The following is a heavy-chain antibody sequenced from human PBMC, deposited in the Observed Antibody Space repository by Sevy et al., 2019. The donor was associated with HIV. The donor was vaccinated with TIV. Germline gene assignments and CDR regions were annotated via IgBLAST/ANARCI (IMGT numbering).Heavy chain of an antibody. CDR2: IYYSGST. CDR3: ARVLYSSGPVNYFDY. CDR1: GSSISSYY. Sequence: SESLSLTCTVSGSSISSYYWSWIRQPPGKGLEWIGYIYYSGSTNYNPSLKSRVTISVDTSKNQFCLKLSSVTAADTAVYYCARVLYSSGPVNYFDYWGQGILVTVSS. V-gene: IGHV4-59*01. D-gene: IGHD6-19*01. J-gene: IGHJ4*02.